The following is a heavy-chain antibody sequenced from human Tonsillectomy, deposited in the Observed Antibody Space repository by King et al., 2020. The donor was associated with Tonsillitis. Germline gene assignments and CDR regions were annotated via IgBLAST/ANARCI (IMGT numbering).Heavy chain of an antibody. CDR2: ITSSNSYI. D-gene: IGHD3-10*01. CDR1: GFTFSSYS. J-gene: IGHJ4*02. CDR3: ARDLKYYFSGEGFDY. V-gene: IGHV3-21*01. Sequence: VQLVESGGGLVKPGGSLRLSCAASGFTFSSYSMNWVRQAPGKGLEWVSSITSSNSYIYYADSVKGRFTISRDNARNSLYLQMNSLRAEDTAVYYCARDLKYYFSGEGFDYWGQGTLVTVSS.